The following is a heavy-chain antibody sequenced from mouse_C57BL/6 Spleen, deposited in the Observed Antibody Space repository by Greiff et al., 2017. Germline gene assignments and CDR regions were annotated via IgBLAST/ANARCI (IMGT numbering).Heavy chain of an antibody. D-gene: IGHD2-4*01. CDR1: GYTFTEYT. Sequence: QVQLQQSGAELVKPGASVKLSCKASGYTFTEYTIHWVKQRSGQGLEWIGWFYPGSGSIKYNEKFKDKATLTADKSSSTVYMELSRLTSEDSAVYICARDEDGDDDDGDAMDYWGQGTSVTVSS. V-gene: IGHV1-62-2*01. CDR3: ARDEDGDDDDGDAMDY. CDR2: FYPGSGSI. J-gene: IGHJ4*01.